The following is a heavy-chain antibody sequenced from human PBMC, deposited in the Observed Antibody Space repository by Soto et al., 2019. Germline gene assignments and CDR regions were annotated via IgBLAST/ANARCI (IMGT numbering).Heavy chain of an antibody. CDR2: FDPEDGEI. CDR1: GYTFTSYA. D-gene: IGHD3-10*01. J-gene: IGHJ3*02. V-gene: IGHV1-24*01. CDR3: ATDLYGSGSSSDAFDI. Sequence: GASVQVSCKASGYTFTSYAMHWVRQAPGQRLEWMGGFDPEDGEIIYAQKFQGRVTMTEDTSTDTAYMELSSLRSEDTAVYYCATDLYGSGSSSDAFDIWGQGTMVTVSS.